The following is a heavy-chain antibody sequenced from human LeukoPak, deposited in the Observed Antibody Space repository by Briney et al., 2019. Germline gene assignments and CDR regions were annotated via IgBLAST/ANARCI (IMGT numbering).Heavy chain of an antibody. CDR2: ISAYNGNT. Sequence: GASVKVSCKASGYTFTSYGISWVRQAPGQGLEWMGWISAYNGNTNYAQKLQGRVTMTTDTSTSTAYMELRSLRSDDTAVYYCAYCSGGSCYSRSFDYWGQGTLVTVSS. V-gene: IGHV1-18*01. J-gene: IGHJ4*02. CDR3: AYCSGGSCYSRSFDY. D-gene: IGHD2-15*01. CDR1: GYTFTSYG.